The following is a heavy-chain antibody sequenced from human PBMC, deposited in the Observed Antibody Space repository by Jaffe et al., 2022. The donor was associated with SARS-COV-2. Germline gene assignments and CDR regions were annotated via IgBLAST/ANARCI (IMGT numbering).Heavy chain of an antibody. D-gene: IGHD3-10*01. V-gene: IGHV4-61*02. CDR2: IDSSGST. J-gene: IGHJ6*02. CDR3: AIEKWFGEFYGMDV. Sequence: QVQLQESGPGLVKPSQTLSLTCTVSGGSISSSTYYWSWIRQPAGKGLEWLGRIDSSGSTNYKPSLKTRVTISVDTPKNQFSLKLSSVTAADTGVYYCAIEKWFGEFYGMDVWGPGTAVTVSS. CDR1: GGSISSSTYY.